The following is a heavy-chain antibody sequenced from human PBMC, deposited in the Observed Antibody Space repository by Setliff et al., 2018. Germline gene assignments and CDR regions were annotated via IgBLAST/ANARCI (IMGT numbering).Heavy chain of an antibody. D-gene: IGHD3-22*01. Sequence: SETLSLTCTVSGGSISSGSYYWSWIRQPAGKGLEWIGSIYYSGSTNYNPSLKSRVTISVDTSKNQFSLKLSSVTAADTAVYYCARDSDYYDSSGYYRIDYWGQGTLVTVSS. V-gene: IGHV4-61*10. CDR2: IYYSGST. CDR1: GGSISSGSYY. J-gene: IGHJ4*02. CDR3: ARDSDYYDSSGYYRIDY.